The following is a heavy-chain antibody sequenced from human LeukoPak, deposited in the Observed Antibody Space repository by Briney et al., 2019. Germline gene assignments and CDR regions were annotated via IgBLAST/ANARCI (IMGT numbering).Heavy chain of an antibody. CDR1: GFTFSSYA. J-gene: IGHJ4*02. CDR2: ISGSGGST. Sequence: PGGSLRLSCAASGFTFSSYAMSWVRQAPGKGLEWVSAISGSGGSTYYADSVKGRFTISRGNAKNSVYLQMNSLRAEDTAVYYCHYSSGYYPVPIHKDYWGQGTLVTVSS. CDR3: HYSSGYYPVPIHKDY. V-gene: IGHV3-23*01. D-gene: IGHD3-22*01.